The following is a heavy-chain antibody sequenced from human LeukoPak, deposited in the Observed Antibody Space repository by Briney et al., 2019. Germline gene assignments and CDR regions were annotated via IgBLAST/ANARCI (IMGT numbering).Heavy chain of an antibody. Sequence: PGGSLRLSCTASGLTLSNYWMIWVRQAPGKGLQWVAKIKQDGSEKYYADSVKGRFTISRDNSKNTLYLQMNSLRAEDTAVYYCAKEYCSSTSCYSPDAFDIWGQGTMVTVSS. CDR1: GLTLSNYW. J-gene: IGHJ3*02. CDR3: AKEYCSSTSCYSPDAFDI. V-gene: IGHV3-7*01. D-gene: IGHD2-2*01. CDR2: IKQDGSEK.